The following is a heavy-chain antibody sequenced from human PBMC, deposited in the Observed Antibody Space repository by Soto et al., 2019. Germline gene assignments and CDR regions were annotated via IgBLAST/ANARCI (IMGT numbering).Heavy chain of an antibody. CDR3: ACIRAGRGY. V-gene: IGHV3-72*01. D-gene: IGHD2-8*01. Sequence: CVSKAPGKGLEWVGRIKDKTHNYGTQYAPSAEGRFSISRDDYTNSVYLQMNRLKTEDTAVYFCACIRAGRGYRGQATLGSVSS. J-gene: IGHJ4*02. CDR2: IKDKTHNYGT.